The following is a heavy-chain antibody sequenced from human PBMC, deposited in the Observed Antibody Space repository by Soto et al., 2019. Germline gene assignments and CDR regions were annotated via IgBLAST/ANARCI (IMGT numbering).Heavy chain of an antibody. CDR1: GYTFTGYY. Sequence: EASVKVSCKASGYTFTGYYMHWVRQAPGQGLEWMGWINPNSGGTNYAQKFQGWVTMTRDTSISTAYMELSRLRSDDTAVYYCARELGTRSSYYYYGMDVWGKGTTVTVSS. V-gene: IGHV1-2*04. CDR2: INPNSGGT. CDR3: ARELGTRSSYYYYGMDV. J-gene: IGHJ6*04.